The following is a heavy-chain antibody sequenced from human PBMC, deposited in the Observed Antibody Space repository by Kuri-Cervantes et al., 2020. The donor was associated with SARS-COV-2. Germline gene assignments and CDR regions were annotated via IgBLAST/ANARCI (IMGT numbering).Heavy chain of an antibody. CDR3: ARDRITIFGVVIPYYYYGMDV. D-gene: IGHD3-3*01. CDR1: GYTFTSYY. CDR2: INPSGGST. V-gene: IGHV1-46*01. J-gene: IGHJ6*02. Sequence: VSVKVSCKASGYTFTSYYMHWVRQAPGQGLEWMGIINPSGGSTSYAQKFQGRVTMTRDTSTSTVYMELSSLRSEDTAVYYCARDRITIFGVVIPYYYYGMDVSGQGTTVTVSS.